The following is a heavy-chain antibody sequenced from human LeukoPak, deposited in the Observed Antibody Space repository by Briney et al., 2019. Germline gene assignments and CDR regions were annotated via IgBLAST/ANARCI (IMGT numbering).Heavy chain of an antibody. CDR2: INTNTGNP. CDR1: GYTFTTYA. Sequence: ASVKVSCMSSGYTFTTYAINWVRQAPGQGLEWMGWINTNTGNPTYAQGFTGRFVFSLDTSVSTTYLQISSLKAEDTAIYYCARSNNDGDYLGVGFDYWGQGALVTVSS. V-gene: IGHV7-4-1*02. D-gene: IGHD4-17*01. CDR3: ARSNNDGDYLGVGFDY. J-gene: IGHJ4*02.